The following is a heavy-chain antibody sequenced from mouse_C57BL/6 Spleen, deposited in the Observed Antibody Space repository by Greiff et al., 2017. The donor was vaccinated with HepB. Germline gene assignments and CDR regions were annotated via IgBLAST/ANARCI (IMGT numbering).Heavy chain of an antibody. CDR2: IWSGGST. Sequence: VKLVESGPGLVQPSQSLSITCTVSGFSLTSYGVHWVRQSPGKGLEWLGVIWSGGSTDYNAAFISRLSISKDNSKSQVFIKMNSLQADDTAIYYCARIETVVYAMDYWGQGTSVTVSS. D-gene: IGHD1-1*01. CDR3: ARIETVVYAMDY. CDR1: GFSLTSYG. V-gene: IGHV2-2*01. J-gene: IGHJ4*01.